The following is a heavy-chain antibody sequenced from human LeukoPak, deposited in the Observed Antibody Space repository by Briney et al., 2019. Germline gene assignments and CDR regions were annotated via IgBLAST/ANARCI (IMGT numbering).Heavy chain of an antibody. V-gene: IGHV3-21*01. J-gene: IGHJ6*03. D-gene: IGHD3-22*01. Sequence: GGSLRLSCAASGFTFSSYSMNWVRQAPGKGLEWVSSISSSSSYIYYADSVKGRFTISRDNAKNSLYLQMNSLRAEDTAVYYCARRTYYYDSSGYSDMDVWGKGTTVTISS. CDR2: ISSSSSYI. CDR3: ARRTYYYDSSGYSDMDV. CDR1: GFTFSSYS.